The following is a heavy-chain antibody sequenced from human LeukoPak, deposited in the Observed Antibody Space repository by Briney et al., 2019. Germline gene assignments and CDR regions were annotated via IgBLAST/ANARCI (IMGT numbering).Heavy chain of an antibody. D-gene: IGHD3-22*01. J-gene: IGHJ4*02. Sequence: KPGESLKISCKGSGYSFTSYWIGWVRQMPGKGLERMGIIYPGDSDTRYSPSFQGQVTISADKSISTAYLQWSSLKASDTAMYYCARPSVTYYDSSGCYYVIDYWGQGTLVTVSS. CDR3: ARPSVTYYDSSGCYYVIDY. CDR1: GYSFTSYW. CDR2: IYPGDSDT. V-gene: IGHV5-51*01.